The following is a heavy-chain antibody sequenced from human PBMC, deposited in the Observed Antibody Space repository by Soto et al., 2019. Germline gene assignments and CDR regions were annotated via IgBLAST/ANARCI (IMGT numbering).Heavy chain of an antibody. J-gene: IGHJ4*02. Sequence: PSETLSLTCTVSGGSISSYYWSWIRQPPGKGLEWIGYIYYSGTTTNYNPSLKSRVTLSVDTSKNQFSLKLSSVTAADTAVYYCARLGGSYAVPHFDYWGQGTQVTVSS. V-gene: IGHV4-59*08. D-gene: IGHD1-26*01. CDR1: GGSISSYY. CDR2: IYYSGTTT. CDR3: ARLGGSYAVPHFDY.